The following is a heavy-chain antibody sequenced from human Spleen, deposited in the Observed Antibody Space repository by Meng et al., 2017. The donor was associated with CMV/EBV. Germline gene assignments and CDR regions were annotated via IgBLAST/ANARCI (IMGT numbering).Heavy chain of an antibody. CDR2: IIPILGTA. Sequence: SVKVSCKASGGVFNTYTVNWVRQAPGQGLEWMGGIIPILGTANYAQKFQGRMTIKADKSTGAAHMELSSLISDETAVYYCARASRRWFYFHAMDVWGLGTTVTVSS. D-gene: IGHD2-15*01. CDR1: GGVFNTYT. J-gene: IGHJ6*02. CDR3: ARASRRWFYFHAMDV. V-gene: IGHV1-69*08.